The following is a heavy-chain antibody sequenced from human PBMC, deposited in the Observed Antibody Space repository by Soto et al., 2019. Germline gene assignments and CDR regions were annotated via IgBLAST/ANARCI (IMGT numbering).Heavy chain of an antibody. Sequence: SETLSLTCAVYGGSFSGYYWSWIRQPPGKGLEWIGEINHSGSTNYNPSLKSRVTISVDTSKNQFSLKLSSVTAADTAVYYCARGRSSWELDYWGQGTLVTVSS. CDR1: GGSFSGYY. V-gene: IGHV4-34*01. D-gene: IGHD6-13*01. CDR3: ARGRSSWELDY. J-gene: IGHJ4*02. CDR2: INHSGST.